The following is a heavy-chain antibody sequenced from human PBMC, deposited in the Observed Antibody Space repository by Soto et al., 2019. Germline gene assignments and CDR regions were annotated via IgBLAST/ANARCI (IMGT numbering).Heavy chain of an antibody. CDR2: IIPIFGTA. CDR3: ARDRRGRFLISEFDY. J-gene: IGHJ4*02. V-gene: IGHV1-69*13. CDR1: GGTFSSYA. D-gene: IGHD3-3*01. Sequence: SVKVSCKASGGTFSSYAISWVRQAPGQGLEWMGGIIPIFGTANYAQKFQGRVTITADESTSTAYMELSSLRSEDTAVYYCARDRRGRFLISEFDYWGQGTLVTVSS.